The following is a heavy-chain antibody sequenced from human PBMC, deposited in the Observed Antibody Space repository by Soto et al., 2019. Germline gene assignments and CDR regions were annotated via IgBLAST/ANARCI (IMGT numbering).Heavy chain of an antibody. J-gene: IGHJ5*02. Sequence: QVHLVQSGVEVKTPGASVKVSCQASGYTFFTYDISWVRQAPGQGLELMGWISTYSGDTKYAQKFQGRVTMTTDTSTATAYLDLRSLRSDDTAVYYCARHHGPTTSENWFDPWGQGTLVTVSS. CDR3: ARHHGPTTSENWFDP. CDR1: GYTFFTYD. CDR2: ISTYSGDT. D-gene: IGHD5-12*01. V-gene: IGHV1-18*01.